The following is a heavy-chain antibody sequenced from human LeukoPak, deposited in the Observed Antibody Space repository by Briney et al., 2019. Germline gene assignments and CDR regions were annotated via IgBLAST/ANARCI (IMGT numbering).Heavy chain of an antibody. CDR3: ANSVRQQLALYYFDY. D-gene: IGHD6-13*01. CDR2: ISGSGGST. V-gene: IGHV3-23*01. Sequence: PGGSLRLSCAASGFTFSSYAMSWVRQAPGKGLEWVSAISGSGGSTYYADSVKGRFTISRDNSKNTLYLQMNSLRAEDTAVYYCANSVRQQLALYYFDYWGQGTLVTVSS. J-gene: IGHJ4*02. CDR1: GFTFSSYA.